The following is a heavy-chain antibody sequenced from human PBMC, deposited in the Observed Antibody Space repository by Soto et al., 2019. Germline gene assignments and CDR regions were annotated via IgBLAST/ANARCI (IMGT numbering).Heavy chain of an antibody. J-gene: IGHJ4*02. CDR1: GFTFSSYW. V-gene: IGHV3-7*01. CDR3: ARDLYYDILTGPS. D-gene: IGHD3-9*01. Sequence: GGSLRLSCAASGFTFSSYWMSWVRQAPGKGLEWVANIKQDGSEKYYVDSVKGRFTISRDNAKNSLYLQMNSLRAEDTAVYYCARDLYYDILTGPSWGQGTLVTVSS. CDR2: IKQDGSEK.